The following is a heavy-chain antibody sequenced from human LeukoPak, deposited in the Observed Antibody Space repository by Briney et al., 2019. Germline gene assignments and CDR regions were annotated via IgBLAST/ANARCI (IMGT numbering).Heavy chain of an antibody. CDR1: GFDFGAYE. V-gene: IGHV3-48*03. J-gene: IGHJ4*02. D-gene: IGHD3-22*01. CDR2: FAGSDTTK. Sequence: GGSLRLSCAASGFDFGAYEMNWVRQAPGKGPEWVAYFAGSDTTKYYAGSVRGRFTISRDNAKKSLYLQMNSLRAEDTALYYCTTLGYHLDSWGQGTLVTVSS. CDR3: TTLGYHLDS.